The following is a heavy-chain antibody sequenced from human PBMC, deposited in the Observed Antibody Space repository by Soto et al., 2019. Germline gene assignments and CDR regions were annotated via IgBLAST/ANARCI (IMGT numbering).Heavy chain of an antibody. CDR2: ISSSGSTI. J-gene: IGHJ6*02. D-gene: IGHD6-19*01. CDR1: GFTFSSYE. CDR3: ARDSYSSGYYYGMDV. Sequence: LRLSCAASGFTFSSYEMNWVRQAPGKGLEWVSYISSSGSTIYYADSVKGRFTISRDNAKNSLYLQMNSLRAEDTAVYYCARDSYSSGYYYGMDVWGQGTTVTVSS. V-gene: IGHV3-48*03.